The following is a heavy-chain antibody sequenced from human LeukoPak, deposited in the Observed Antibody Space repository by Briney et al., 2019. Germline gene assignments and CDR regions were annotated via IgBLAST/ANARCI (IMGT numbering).Heavy chain of an antibody. V-gene: IGHV3-30*02. J-gene: IGHJ4*02. Sequence: GGSLRLSCTASGFTFGNYAMSWFRQAPGKGLEWVAFIRYDGSNKYYADSVKGRFTISRDNSKNTLYLQMNSLRAEDTAVYYCAKDRSSGSYFSDYWGQGTLVTVSS. CDR2: IRYDGSNK. D-gene: IGHD1-26*01. CDR1: GFTFGNYA. CDR3: AKDRSSGSYFSDY.